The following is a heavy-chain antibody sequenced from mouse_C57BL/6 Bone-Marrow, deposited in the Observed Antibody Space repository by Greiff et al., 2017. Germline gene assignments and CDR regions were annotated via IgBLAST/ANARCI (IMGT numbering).Heavy chain of an antibody. CDR2: IYPGSGST. Sequence: QLQQPGAELVKPGASVKMSCKASGYTFTSYWITWVKQRPGQGLEWIGDIYPGSGSTNYNEKFKSKATLTVDTSSSTSYMELSSLTSEDSAVYYCARPYYSNYWYFDVWGTGTTVTVSS. CDR3: ARPYYSNYWYFDV. CDR1: GYTFTSYW. J-gene: IGHJ1*03. V-gene: IGHV1-55*01. D-gene: IGHD2-5*01.